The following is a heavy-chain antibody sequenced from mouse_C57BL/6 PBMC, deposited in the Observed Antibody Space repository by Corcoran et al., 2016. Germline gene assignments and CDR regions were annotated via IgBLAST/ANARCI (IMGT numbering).Heavy chain of an antibody. CDR3: ARSLYYGSSYHAMDY. CDR2: INTYSGVP. CDR1: GYTFTTSG. V-gene: IGHV9-3*01. Sequence: QIQLVQSGPELKKPGETVKISCKASGYTFTTSGMSWVKQAPGKGLKWMGWINTYSGVPTYADDFKGRFAFSLETSASTAYLQINNLKNEDTATYFCARSLYYGSSYHAMDYWGQGTSVTVSS. D-gene: IGHD1-1*01. J-gene: IGHJ4*01.